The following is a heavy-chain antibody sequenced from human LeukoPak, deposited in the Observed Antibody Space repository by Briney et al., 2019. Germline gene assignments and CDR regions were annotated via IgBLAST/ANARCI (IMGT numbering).Heavy chain of an antibody. CDR3: ARVGYCSSTGCYDAFDI. V-gene: IGHV4-4*07. J-gene: IGHJ3*02. Sequence: SETLSLTCTVSGGSISSYYWSWIRQPAGKGLEWIGRIYTSGSTNYNPSLKSRVTMSVDTSKNQFSLKLSSVTAADTAVYYCARVGYCSSTGCYDAFDIWGQGTMVTVSS. CDR2: IYTSGST. D-gene: IGHD2-2*01. CDR1: GGSISSYY.